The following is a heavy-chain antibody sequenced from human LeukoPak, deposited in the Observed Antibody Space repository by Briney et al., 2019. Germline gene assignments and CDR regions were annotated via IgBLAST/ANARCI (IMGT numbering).Heavy chain of an antibody. V-gene: IGHV1-18*01. CDR1: GYTFSTCG. CDR2: INTYNGNT. D-gene: IGHD7-27*01. J-gene: IGHJ4*02. Sequence: ASVKVSCKASGYTFSTCGISWVREAPGRGLEWMGWINTYNGNTNYAQNLQGRVTMTTDTSTSTVHMELRSLVSDDTAVYYCARGLTGMMDSDYWGQGTLVAVSS. CDR3: ARGLTGMMDSDY.